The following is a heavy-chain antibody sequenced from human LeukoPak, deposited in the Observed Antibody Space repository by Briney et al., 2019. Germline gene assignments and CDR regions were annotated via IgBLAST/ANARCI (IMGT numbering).Heavy chain of an antibody. V-gene: IGHV3-66*01. CDR2: IYSGGST. CDR3: ATPYSSSFDY. Sequence: GGSLRLSCAVSGFTVSSNYMSWVRQAPGTGLEWVSVIYSGGSTDYADSVKGRFTISRDNSKNTLYLQMNSLRAEDTAVYYCATPYSSSFDYWGQGTLVTVSS. J-gene: IGHJ4*02. CDR1: GFTVSSNY. D-gene: IGHD6-6*01.